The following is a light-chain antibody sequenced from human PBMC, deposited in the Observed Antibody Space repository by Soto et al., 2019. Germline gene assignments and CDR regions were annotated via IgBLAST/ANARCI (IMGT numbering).Light chain of an antibody. V-gene: IGKV3-20*01. CDR3: QQYVTSPVT. J-gene: IGKJ3*01. Sequence: EIVLTQSPGTLSLSPGERASLSCRADQSVNSVYLAWYQHKPGQAPRLLIDGASDRATGIPDRFSGSGSGTDFTLTISRLEPEDFAVYYCQQYVTSPVTFGPGTKVDI. CDR1: QSVNSVY. CDR2: GAS.